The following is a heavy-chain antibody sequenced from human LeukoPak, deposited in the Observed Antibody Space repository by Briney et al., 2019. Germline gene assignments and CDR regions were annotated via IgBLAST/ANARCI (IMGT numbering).Heavy chain of an antibody. Sequence: GASVKVSCKASGYTFTSYGISWARQAPGQGLEWMGWISAYNGNTNYAQKLQGRVTMTTDTSTSTAYMELRSLRSDDTAVYYCAKSMYYYDSSGPSDYWGQGTLVTVSS. CDR2: ISAYNGNT. CDR3: AKSMYYYDSSGPSDY. CDR1: GYTFTSYG. J-gene: IGHJ4*02. D-gene: IGHD3-22*01. V-gene: IGHV1-18*01.